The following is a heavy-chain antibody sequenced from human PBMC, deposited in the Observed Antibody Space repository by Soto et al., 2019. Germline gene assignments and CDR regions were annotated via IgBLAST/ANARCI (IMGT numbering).Heavy chain of an antibody. CDR2: ISSSSSYI. J-gene: IGHJ3*02. D-gene: IGHD3-16*01. CDR1: GFTFSSYS. CDR3: ATLLRTPDAFDI. V-gene: IGHV3-21*01. Sequence: GSLRLSCAASGFTFSSYSMNWVRQAPGKGLEWVSSISSSSSYIYYADSVKGRFTISRDNAKNSLYLQMNSLRAEDTAVYYCATLLRTPDAFDIWGQGKMVTVSS.